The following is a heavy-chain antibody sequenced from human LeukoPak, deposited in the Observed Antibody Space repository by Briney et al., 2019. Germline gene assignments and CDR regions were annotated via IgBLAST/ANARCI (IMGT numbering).Heavy chain of an antibody. D-gene: IGHD5-12*01. J-gene: IGHJ4*02. V-gene: IGHV5-51*01. CDR2: IYPGDSDT. Sequence: GESLQISCKASGYSFTTHWIGWVRQMPGKGLEWMGIIYPGDSDTRYSPSFQGQVIISADKSISTAYLQWSSLKASDTAMYYCAIYDSDYDSFAYWGQGTLVTVSS. CDR3: AIYDSDYDSFAY. CDR1: GYSFTTHW.